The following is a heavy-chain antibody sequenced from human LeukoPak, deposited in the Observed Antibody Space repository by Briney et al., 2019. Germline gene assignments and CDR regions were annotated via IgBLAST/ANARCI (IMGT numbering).Heavy chain of an antibody. CDR1: GFTFSSYA. Sequence: PGGSLRLSCAASGFTFSSYAMSWVRQAPGRGLEWVSAISSSGGGTYYADSVKGRFTISRDSSKNTLYLQMNSLRGEDTAVYYCATWRDKAAVSWGQGTLVTVSS. J-gene: IGHJ5*02. CDR3: ATWRDKAAVS. D-gene: IGHD6-13*01. CDR2: ISSSGGGT. V-gene: IGHV3-23*01.